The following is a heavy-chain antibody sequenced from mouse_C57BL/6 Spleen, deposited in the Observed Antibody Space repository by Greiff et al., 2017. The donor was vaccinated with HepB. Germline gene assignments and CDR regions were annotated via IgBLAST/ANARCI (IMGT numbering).Heavy chain of an antibody. CDR3: TTYGDGSSYHDY. Sequence: VHVKQSGAELVRPGASVKLSCTASGFNIKDDYMHWVKQRPEQGLEWIGWIDPENGDTEYASKFQGKATITADTSSNTAYLQLSSLTSEDTAVYYCTTYGDGSSYHDYWGQGTTLTVSS. CDR1: GFNIKDDY. J-gene: IGHJ2*01. CDR2: IDPENGDT. D-gene: IGHD1-1*01. V-gene: IGHV14-4*01.